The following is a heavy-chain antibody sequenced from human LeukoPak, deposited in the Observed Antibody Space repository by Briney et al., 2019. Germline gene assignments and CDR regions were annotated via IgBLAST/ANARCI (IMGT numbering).Heavy chain of an antibody. D-gene: IGHD6-25*01. CDR2: INNSGST. J-gene: IGHJ5*02. V-gene: IGHV4-4*07. CDR1: GGSISTFY. Sequence: SETLSLTCTVSGGSISTFYWTWIRQPAGKGLEWIGRINNSGSTNYNPSPRSRVSMSVDRSTNQFSVTLCSVTAADTAVYFCAREGGDPRWLDPWGQGTLVTVSS. CDR3: AREGGDPRWLDP.